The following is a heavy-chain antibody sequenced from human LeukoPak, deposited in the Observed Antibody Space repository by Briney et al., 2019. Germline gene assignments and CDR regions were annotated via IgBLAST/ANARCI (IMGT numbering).Heavy chain of an antibody. Sequence: GASVKVSCKASGYTFSGYYIHWVRQAPGRGLEWVGWINARNGDTNYAQKFQGRVILTRDTSITTSYMEVISLTPDDTAVYYCARASLASAGTRFWGQGTLVIVSS. D-gene: IGHD6-13*01. CDR2: INARNGDT. CDR3: ARASLASAGTRF. CDR1: GYTFSGYY. J-gene: IGHJ1*01. V-gene: IGHV1-2*02.